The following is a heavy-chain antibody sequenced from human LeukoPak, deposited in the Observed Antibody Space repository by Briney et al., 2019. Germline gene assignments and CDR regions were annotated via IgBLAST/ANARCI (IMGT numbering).Heavy chain of an antibody. J-gene: IGHJ6*02. CDR1: GYTFTSYD. Sequence: ASVKVSCKTSGYTFTSYDINWVRQATGQGLEWLGWMSPNNGDTGYAQKFQERVTITRDTSTSTAYMELSSLRSEDTAVYYCAADGYSYGGGAYYYFGIDVWGQGTTVTVSS. V-gene: IGHV1-8*01. CDR3: AADGYSYGGGAYYYFGIDV. CDR2: MSPNNGDT. D-gene: IGHD5-18*01.